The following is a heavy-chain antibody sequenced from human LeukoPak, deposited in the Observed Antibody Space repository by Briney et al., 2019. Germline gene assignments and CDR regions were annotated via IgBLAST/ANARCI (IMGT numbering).Heavy chain of an antibody. D-gene: IGHD3-22*01. CDR3: AREGAPYYYDSSGYYYFDY. J-gene: IGHJ4*02. V-gene: IGHV3-20*04. CDR2: INWNGGST. CDR1: GFTFDDYG. Sequence: GGSLRLSCAASGFTFDDYGMSWVRQAPGKGLEWVSGINWNGGSTGYADSVKGRFTISRDNAKNSLYLQMNSLRAEDTALYYCAREGAPYYYDSSGYYYFDYWGQGTLVTVSS.